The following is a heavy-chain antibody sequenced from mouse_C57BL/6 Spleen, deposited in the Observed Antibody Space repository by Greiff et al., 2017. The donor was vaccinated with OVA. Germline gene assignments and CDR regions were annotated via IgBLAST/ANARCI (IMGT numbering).Heavy chain of an antibody. D-gene: IGHD1-1*01. V-gene: IGHV1-80*01. CDR1: GYAFSSYW. J-gene: IGHJ2*01. CDR3: ARPDYGPYYFDY. Sequence: VKLQESGAELVKPGASVKISCKASGYAFSSYWMNWVKQRPGKGLEWIGQIYPGDGDTNYNGSFKGKATLSTDKSSSTAYMQLSSLTSEDSAVYFCARPDYGPYYFDYWGQGTTLTVSS. CDR2: IYPGDGDT.